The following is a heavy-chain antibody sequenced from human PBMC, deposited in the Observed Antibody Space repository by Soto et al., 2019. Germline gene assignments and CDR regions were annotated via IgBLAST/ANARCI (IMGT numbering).Heavy chain of an antibody. V-gene: IGHV3-23*01. CDR3: AKRPGYDFWSGYYGPRFDY. J-gene: IGHJ4*02. Sequence: GGSLRLSCAASGFTFSSYAMSWVRQAPGKGLEWVSAISGSGGDTYYADSVKGRFTISRDNSKNTLYLQINSLGAEDTAVYYCAKRPGYDFWSGYYGPRFDYWGQGTLVTVSS. D-gene: IGHD3-3*01. CDR2: ISGSGGDT. CDR1: GFTFSSYA.